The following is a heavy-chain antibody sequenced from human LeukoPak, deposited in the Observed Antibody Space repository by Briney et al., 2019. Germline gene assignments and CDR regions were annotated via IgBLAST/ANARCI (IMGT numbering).Heavy chain of an antibody. J-gene: IGHJ4*02. V-gene: IGHV1-18*01. CDR1: GYTFTNYG. CDR2: ISAYNGNT. Sequence: ASVKVSCKASGYTFTNYGVTWVRQAPGQGLEWMGWISAYNGNTNYAQKLQGRVTMTTDTSTSTAYMELSSLRSEDTAVYYCARDLETAMVETNWGQGTLVTVSS. CDR3: ARDLETAMVETN. D-gene: IGHD5-18*01.